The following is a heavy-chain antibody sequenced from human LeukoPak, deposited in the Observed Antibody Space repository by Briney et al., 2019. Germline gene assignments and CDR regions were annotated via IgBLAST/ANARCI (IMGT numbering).Heavy chain of an antibody. CDR1: GFTFSSYG. CDR3: AKDHDYGDYSGAGDY. D-gene: IGHD4-17*01. V-gene: IGHV3-9*01. CDR2: ISWNSGSI. J-gene: IGHJ4*02. Sequence: GGSLRLSCAASGFTFSSYGMHWVRQAPGKGLEWVSGISWNSGSIGYADSVKGRFTISRDNAKNSLYLQMNSLRAEDTALYYCAKDHDYGDYSGAGDYWGQGTLVTVSS.